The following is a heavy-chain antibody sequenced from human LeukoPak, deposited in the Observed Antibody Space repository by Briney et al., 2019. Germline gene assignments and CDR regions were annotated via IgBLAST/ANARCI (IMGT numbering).Heavy chain of an antibody. D-gene: IGHD3-22*01. CDR2: INHSGST. CDR3: ARVNRVYYDSSFDP. CDR1: GGSFSGYY. V-gene: IGHV4-34*01. Sequence: NPSETLSLTCAVYGGSFSGYYWSWIRQPPGKGLEWIGEINHSGSTNYNPSLKSRVTISVNTSKNQFSLKLSSVTAADTAVYYCARVNRVYYDSSFDPWGQGTMVTVSS. J-gene: IGHJ5*02.